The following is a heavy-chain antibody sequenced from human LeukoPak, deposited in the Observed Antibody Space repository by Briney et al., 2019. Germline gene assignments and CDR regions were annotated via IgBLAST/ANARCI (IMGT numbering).Heavy chain of an antibody. J-gene: IGHJ4*02. CDR3: VRAYDY. V-gene: IGHV4-34*01. CDR1: GGSFSGSN. Sequence: PSETLSLTCAVYGGSFSGSNWRWIRRPPGKGLEWIGEIYNSGSTIYNPSLKSRVTISVDTSKNQLSLNLDSVTAADTAVYYCVRAYDYWGQGTLVTVSS. CDR2: IYNSGST.